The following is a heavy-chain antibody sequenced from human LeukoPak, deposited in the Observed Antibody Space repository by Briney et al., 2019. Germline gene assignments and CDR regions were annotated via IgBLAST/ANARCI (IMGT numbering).Heavy chain of an antibody. V-gene: IGHV3-21*01. CDR3: ARDAYDY. J-gene: IGHJ4*02. CDR2: ISSSSSYM. Sequence: PGGSRRLAWAASGFTFSSDSMNWVRQAPGKVLGWVSSISSSSSYMYYADSVKGRFSISRDNAKNSLYLQMNSLRAEDTAVYYCARDAYDYWGQGTLVTVSS. CDR1: GFTFSSDS.